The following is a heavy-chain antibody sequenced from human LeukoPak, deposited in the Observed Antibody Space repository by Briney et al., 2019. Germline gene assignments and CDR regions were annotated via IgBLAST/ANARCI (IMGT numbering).Heavy chain of an antibody. Sequence: GGSLRLSCAASGFTFNTFWMHWVRQGPGKGLVWVSRINGDGSSSSYADSVKGRFTISRDNSKNTLYLQMNSLRAEDTAVYYCAKPRYDTSGYYFDYWGQGTLVTVSS. D-gene: IGHD3-22*01. V-gene: IGHV3-74*01. CDR3: AKPRYDTSGYYFDY. J-gene: IGHJ4*02. CDR2: INGDGSSS. CDR1: GFTFNTFW.